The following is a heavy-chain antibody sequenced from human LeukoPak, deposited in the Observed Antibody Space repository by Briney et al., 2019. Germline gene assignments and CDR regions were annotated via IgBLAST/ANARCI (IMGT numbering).Heavy chain of an antibody. V-gene: IGHV4-30-4*01. CDR3: ARVGDDYGDYYYGMDV. J-gene: IGHJ6*02. CDR1: GGSVSSGDYY. Sequence: SETLSLTCTVSGGSVSSGDYYCSWIRQPPGKGLEWIGYIYYSGSTYYNPSLKSRVTISVDTSKNQFSLKLSSVTAADTAVYYCARVGDDYGDYYYGMDVWGQGTTVTVSS. D-gene: IGHD4-17*01. CDR2: IYYSGST.